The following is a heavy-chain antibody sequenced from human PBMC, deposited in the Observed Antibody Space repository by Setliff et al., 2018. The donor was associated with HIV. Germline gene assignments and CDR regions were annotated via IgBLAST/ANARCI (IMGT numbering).Heavy chain of an antibody. J-gene: IGHJ4*02. D-gene: IGHD3-22*01. Sequence: ASVKVSCKASGYTFTSYAMHWVRQAPGQRLEWMGWINAGNGNTKYSQKFQGRVTITRDTSASTAYMELSSLRPEDTAVYYCARADERKKYYYDSSEKGGFDYWGQGTLVTVSS. CDR2: INAGNGNT. CDR1: GYTFTSYA. V-gene: IGHV1-3*01. CDR3: ARADERKKYYYDSSEKGGFDY.